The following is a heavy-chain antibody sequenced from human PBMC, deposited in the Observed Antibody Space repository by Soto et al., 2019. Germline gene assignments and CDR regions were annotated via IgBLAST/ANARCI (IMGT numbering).Heavy chain of an antibody. J-gene: IGHJ4*02. V-gene: IGHV1-18*01. CDR2: ISAYNGNT. Sequence: ASVKVSCKASGYTFTSYGISWVRQAPGQGLEWMGWISAYNGNTNYAQKLQGRVTMTTDTSTSTAYMELRSPRSDDTAVHYCARDEDYYDSSGYYYGYWGQGTLVTVSS. D-gene: IGHD3-22*01. CDR3: ARDEDYYDSSGYYYGY. CDR1: GYTFTSYG.